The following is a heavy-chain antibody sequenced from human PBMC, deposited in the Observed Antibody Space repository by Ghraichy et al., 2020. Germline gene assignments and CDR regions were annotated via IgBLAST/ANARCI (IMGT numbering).Heavy chain of an antibody. J-gene: IGHJ4*02. V-gene: IGHV3-23*01. CDR2: INARDGTT. D-gene: IGHD2-21*02. CDR1: GFTFSSYA. Sequence: ETLSLTCAASGFTFSSYAMSWVRQAPGKGLEWVANINARDGTTHYADSVKGRFTISRDNSKNTLYLQMTSLRAEDTAVYCGGDCPFDYWGQGTLVTVSS. CDR3: GDCPFDY.